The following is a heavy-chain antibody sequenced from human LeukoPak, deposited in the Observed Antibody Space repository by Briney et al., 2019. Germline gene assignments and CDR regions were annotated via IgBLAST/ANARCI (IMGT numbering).Heavy chain of an antibody. V-gene: IGHV5-51*01. J-gene: IGHJ4*02. CDR2: IYPGDSNT. CDR1: GYSFTNYW. Sequence: GESLKISCKTSGYSFTNYWIGWVRQMPGKGLEWMGIIYPGDSNTKYSPSFQAQVTISADKSISTAYLQWSSLKASDTAMYYCATSYSSSSHFDYWGQGTLVTVSS. CDR3: ATSYSSSSHFDY. D-gene: IGHD6-6*01.